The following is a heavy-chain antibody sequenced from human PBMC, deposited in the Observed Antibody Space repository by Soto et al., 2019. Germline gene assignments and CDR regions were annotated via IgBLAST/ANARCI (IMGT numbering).Heavy chain of an antibody. CDR3: ARGDILTGYQDYYYYYGMDV. CDR2: IWYDGSNK. CDR1: GFTFSSYG. Sequence: QVQLVESGGGVVQPGRSLRLSCAASGFTFSSYGMHWVRQAPGKGLEWVAVIWYDGSNKYYADSVKGRFTISRDNSKNTLYLQMNSLRAEDTAVYYCARGDILTGYQDYYYYYGMDVWGQGTTVTVSS. V-gene: IGHV3-33*01. D-gene: IGHD3-9*01. J-gene: IGHJ6*02.